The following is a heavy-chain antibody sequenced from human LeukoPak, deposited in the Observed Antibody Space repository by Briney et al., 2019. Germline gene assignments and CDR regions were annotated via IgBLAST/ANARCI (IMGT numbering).Heavy chain of an antibody. J-gene: IGHJ4*02. CDR1: GGSIKSNNW. V-gene: IGHV4-4*02. Sequence: PSETLSLTCAVSGGSIKSNNWWSWVRQPPGKGLEWIGEIYHSGSTNYNPSLESRVTVSVDKSKNQFSLDLSSVTAADTAVYYCQSRYLEWLLDYWGQGTLVTVSS. D-gene: IGHD3-3*01. CDR3: QSRYLEWLLDY. CDR2: IYHSGST.